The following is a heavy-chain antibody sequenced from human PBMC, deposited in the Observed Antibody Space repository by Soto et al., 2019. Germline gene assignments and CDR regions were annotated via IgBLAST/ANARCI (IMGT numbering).Heavy chain of an antibody. J-gene: IGHJ4*02. CDR1: GFTFSSYA. CDR3: ARDKIGGWEQASSLGFDY. Sequence: PGGSLRLSCAASGFTFSSYAMSWVRQAPGKGLEWVSVIIDSGGSTYYADSVKGRFTISRDNSKSTLYLQMNSLRAEDTAVYYCARDKIGGWEQASSLGFDYWGQGTLVTVSS. CDR2: IIDSGGST. D-gene: IGHD1-26*01. V-gene: IGHV3-23*01.